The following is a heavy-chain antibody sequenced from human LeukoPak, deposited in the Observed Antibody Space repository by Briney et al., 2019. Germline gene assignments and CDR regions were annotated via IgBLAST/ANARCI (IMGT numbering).Heavy chain of an antibody. CDR3: ARERIYCSGGSCYSPPYHYYYGMDV. CDR2: INPNSGGT. J-gene: IGHJ6*02. Sequence: ASVKVSCKASGYTFTGYYMHWVRQAPGQGLEWMGWINPNSGGTNYAQKFQGWVAMTRDTSISTAYMELSRLRSDDTAVYYCARERIYCSGGSCYSPPYHYYYGMDVWGQGTTVTVSS. V-gene: IGHV1-2*04. CDR1: GYTFTGYY. D-gene: IGHD2-15*01.